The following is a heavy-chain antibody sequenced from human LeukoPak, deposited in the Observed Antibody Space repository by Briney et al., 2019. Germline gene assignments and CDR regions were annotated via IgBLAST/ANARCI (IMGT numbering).Heavy chain of an antibody. V-gene: IGHV1-24*01. CDR1: GYTLTELS. D-gene: IGHD1-26*01. Sequence: ASVKVSCKVSGYTLTELSMHWVRQAPGKGLEWTGGFDPEDGETIYAQKFQGRVTMTEDTSTDTAYMELSGLRSEDTVVYYCATDVGYHSGSYPFDYWGQGTLVTVSS. J-gene: IGHJ4*02. CDR3: ATDVGYHSGSYPFDY. CDR2: FDPEDGET.